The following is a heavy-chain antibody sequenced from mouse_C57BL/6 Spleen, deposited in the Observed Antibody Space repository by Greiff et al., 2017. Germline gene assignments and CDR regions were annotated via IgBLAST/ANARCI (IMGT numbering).Heavy chain of an antibody. Sequence: VQLQQSGPELVKPGASVKISCKASGYSFTGYYMNWVKQSPEKSLEWIGEINPSTGGTTYNQKFKAKDTLTVDKSSSTAYMQLKSLTSEDSAVYYCARIIQGVEGFAYWGQGTLVTVSA. CDR2: INPSTGGT. D-gene: IGHD5-1-1*01. CDR1: GYSFTGYY. V-gene: IGHV1-42*01. CDR3: ARIIQGVEGFAY. J-gene: IGHJ3*01.